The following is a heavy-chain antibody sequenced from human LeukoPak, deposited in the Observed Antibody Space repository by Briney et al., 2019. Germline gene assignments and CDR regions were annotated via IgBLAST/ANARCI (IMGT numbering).Heavy chain of an antibody. J-gene: IGHJ5*02. V-gene: IGHV3-30*03. Sequence: GGSLRLSCAASGFTVSSNYMSWVRQAPGKGLEWVAVISYDGSNKYYADSVKGRFTISRDNSKNTLYLQMNSLRAEDTAVYYCARDSPIYYGSGSYANWFDPWGQGTLVTVSP. CDR3: ARDSPIYYGSGSYANWFDP. CDR2: ISYDGSNK. D-gene: IGHD3-10*01. CDR1: GFTVSSNY.